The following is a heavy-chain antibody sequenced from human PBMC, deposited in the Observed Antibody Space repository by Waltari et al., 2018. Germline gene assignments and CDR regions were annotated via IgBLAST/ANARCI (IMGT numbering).Heavy chain of an antibody. J-gene: IGHJ3*02. CDR1: RFTFGRYS. V-gene: IGHV3-48*04. CDR2: ITSSSSTI. Sequence: EVQLVESGGGLVQPGGSLRPSCAASRFTFGRYSMNWVRQAPGKGLEWVSYITSSSSTIYYADSVKGRFTISRDNAKNSLYLRMNSLRAEDTAVYYCVRGLQYSFDMWGQGTMVTVSS. D-gene: IGHD4-4*01. CDR3: VRGLQYSFDM.